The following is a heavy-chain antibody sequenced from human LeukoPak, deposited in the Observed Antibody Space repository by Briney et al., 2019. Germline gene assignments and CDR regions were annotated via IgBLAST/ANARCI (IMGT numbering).Heavy chain of an antibody. J-gene: IGHJ4*02. D-gene: IGHD2-8*02. CDR2: ISTGSSTI. Sequence: GGSLRLSCAASGFTFSSYSMNWVRQAPGEGLEWISYISTGSSTIFYADSVKGRLTISRDNAKHSLYLRMHSLRAEDTAVYYCAREGGNWWESYFDYWGQGTLVTVSS. CDR1: GFTFSSYS. CDR3: AREGGNWWESYFDY. V-gene: IGHV3-48*04.